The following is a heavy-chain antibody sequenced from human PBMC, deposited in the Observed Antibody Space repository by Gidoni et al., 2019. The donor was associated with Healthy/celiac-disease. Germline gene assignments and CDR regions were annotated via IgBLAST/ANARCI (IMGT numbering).Heavy chain of an antibody. D-gene: IGHD1-7*01. Sequence: EVQLVESGGGLVKPGGSLRLSCAASGFPFRHTWMSWVRQAPGKGLEWVGLIKSKTDGGTTDYAAPVKGRFTISRDDSKNTLYLQMNSLKTEDTAVYYCTTTHLGRELRWWYFDLWGRGTLVTVSS. CDR1: GFPFRHTW. J-gene: IGHJ2*01. CDR2: IKSKTDGGTT. CDR3: TTTHLGRELRWWYFDL. V-gene: IGHV3-15*01.